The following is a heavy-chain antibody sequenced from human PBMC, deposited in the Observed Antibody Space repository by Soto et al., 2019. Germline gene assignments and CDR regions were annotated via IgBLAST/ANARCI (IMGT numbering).Heavy chain of an antibody. Sequence: QVQLQESGPGLVKPSGTLSLTCAVSGGSISSGTWWSWVRQSPGRGLEWIGEIYHSGSPNYNPSLKSRVTMSVDKSKNLCSLSLSSVPAADSALYYCARRIPAAPNWFDPWGQGTLVTVSS. D-gene: IGHD2-2*01. V-gene: IGHV4-4*02. J-gene: IGHJ5*02. CDR1: GGSISSGTW. CDR3: ARRIPAAPNWFDP. CDR2: IYHSGSP.